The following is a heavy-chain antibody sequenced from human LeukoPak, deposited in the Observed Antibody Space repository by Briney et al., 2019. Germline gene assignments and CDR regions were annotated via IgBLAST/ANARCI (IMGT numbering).Heavy chain of an antibody. Sequence: ASVKVSCKASGYTFTTYYMHWVRQAPGQGLEWMGIINPSGGSTSYAQKFQGRVTMTRDTSTSTVYMELSSLRSEDTAVYYYARGPTGYYFDYWGQGTLVTVSS. V-gene: IGHV1-46*01. CDR1: GYTFTTYY. J-gene: IGHJ4*02. CDR2: INPSGGST. D-gene: IGHD1-1*01. CDR3: ARGPTGYYFDY.